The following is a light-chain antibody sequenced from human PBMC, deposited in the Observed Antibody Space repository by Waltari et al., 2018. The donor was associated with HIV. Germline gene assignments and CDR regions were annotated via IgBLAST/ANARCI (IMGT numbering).Light chain of an antibody. CDR3: QSYDSSLSGVV. CDR1: SSNLGAGHD. CDR2: GNT. J-gene: IGLJ2*01. V-gene: IGLV1-40*01. Sequence: QSVLTQPPSVSGAPGQRVTISRTGSSSNLGAGHDVHWYQNLPGTAPKLLIYGNTNRPSGVPDRFSGSKSGTSASLAITGLQAEDEADYYCQSYDSSLSGVVFGGGTKLTVL.